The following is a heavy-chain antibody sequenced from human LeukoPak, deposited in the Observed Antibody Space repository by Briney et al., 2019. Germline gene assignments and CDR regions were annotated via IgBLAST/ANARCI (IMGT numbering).Heavy chain of an antibody. CDR2: ISSSSTTI. Sequence: GGSLRLSCVASGFTFSSYSINWVRQAPGKGLEWVSYISSSSTTIYYADSVKGRFAISRVNAENSLYLQMNSLRAEDTAVYYCARSFYYDTLTGYYFFDYWGQGTLVTVSS. J-gene: IGHJ4*02. V-gene: IGHV3-48*04. CDR3: ARSFYYDTLTGYYFFDY. D-gene: IGHD3-9*01. CDR1: GFTFSSYS.